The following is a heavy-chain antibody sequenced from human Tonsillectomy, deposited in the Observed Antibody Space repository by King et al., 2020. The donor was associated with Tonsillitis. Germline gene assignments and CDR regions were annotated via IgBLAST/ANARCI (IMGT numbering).Heavy chain of an antibody. J-gene: IGHJ6*03. CDR3: TTDRLNCSSASCYALPDYYYYMDV. D-gene: IGHD2-2*01. Sequence: VQLVESGGGLVKPGGSLRLSCAASGFTFTYAWMNWVRQAPGMGLEWVGRIESKTDGGATDYAAPVKGRFTISRDDSKDTLYLQMNSLKTEDTGVYYCTTDRLNCSSASCYALPDYYYYMDVWGKGTTVTVSS. CDR1: GFTFTYAW. CDR2: IESKTDGGAT. V-gene: IGHV3-15*07.